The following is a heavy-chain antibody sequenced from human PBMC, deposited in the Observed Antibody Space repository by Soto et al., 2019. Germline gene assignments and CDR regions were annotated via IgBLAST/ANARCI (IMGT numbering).Heavy chain of an antibody. CDR3: ARGGYNWNNKLDAFDI. J-gene: IGHJ3*02. Sequence: GVSLRLSCAASGFTVSSNYMSWVCQAPGKGLEWVSVIYSGGSTYYADSVKGRFTISRHNSKNTLYLQMNSLRAEDTAVYYCARGGYNWNNKLDAFDIWGQGTMVTVSS. CDR1: GFTVSSNY. CDR2: IYSGGST. D-gene: IGHD1-20*01. V-gene: IGHV3-53*04.